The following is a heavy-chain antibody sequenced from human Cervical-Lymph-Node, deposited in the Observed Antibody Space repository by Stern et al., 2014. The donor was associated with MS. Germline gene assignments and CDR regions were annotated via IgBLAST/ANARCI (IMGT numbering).Heavy chain of an antibody. J-gene: IGHJ4*02. CDR3: TAPSG. Sequence: EVQLVQSGGGLVQPGGSLKLSCVASGFIFSGSGIHLVRQASGKGLEWVGRMTNKAKNYATVYAASVKGRFIISRDDSKNTAYLQMNSLKTDDSAVYYCTAPSGWGQGTLVTVSS. CDR1: GFIFSGSG. D-gene: IGHD6-25*01. CDR2: MTNKAKNYAT. V-gene: IGHV3-73*01.